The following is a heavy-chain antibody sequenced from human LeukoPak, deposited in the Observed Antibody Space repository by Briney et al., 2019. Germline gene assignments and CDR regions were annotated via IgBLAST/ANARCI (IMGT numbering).Heavy chain of an antibody. D-gene: IGHD6-13*01. CDR3: ARGSIAAAGYAFDI. V-gene: IGHV1-8*01. Sequence: ASVKVSCKASGYTFTSYDINWVRQATGQGLEWMGWMNPNSGNTGYAQKFQGRVTMTRDTSTSTVYMELSSLRSEDTAVYYCARGSIAAAGYAFDIWGQGIMVTVSS. CDR2: MNPNSGNT. CDR1: GYTFTSYD. J-gene: IGHJ3*02.